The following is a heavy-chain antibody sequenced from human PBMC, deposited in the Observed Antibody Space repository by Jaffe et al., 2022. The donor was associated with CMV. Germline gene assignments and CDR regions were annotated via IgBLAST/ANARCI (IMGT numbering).Heavy chain of an antibody. CDR3: AKGGSYGGYFDY. CDR1: GITFINYA. CDR2: ISGSGGFT. D-gene: IGHD5-18*01. Sequence: EVQLVESGGGLVQPGGSLRLSCAAPGITFINYAMSWVRQAPGKGLEWVSTISGSGGFTYYADSVKGRFTISRDNSKNTVYLQMNSLRVEDTALYYCAKGGSYGGYFDYWGQGTLVTVSS. J-gene: IGHJ4*02. V-gene: IGHV3-23*04.